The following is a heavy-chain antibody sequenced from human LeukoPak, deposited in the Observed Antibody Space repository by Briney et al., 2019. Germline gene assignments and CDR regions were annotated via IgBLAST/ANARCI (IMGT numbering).Heavy chain of an antibody. J-gene: IGHJ4*02. Sequence: GRSLRLSCAASGFTFSSYAMHWVRQAPGKGLEWVAVISYDGSNKYYADSVKGRFTISRDNSKNTLYLQMNSLRAEDTAVYYCARDPGYFDGFDYWGQGTLVTVSS. CDR1: GFTFSSYA. D-gene: IGHD3-9*01. V-gene: IGHV3-30-3*01. CDR2: ISYDGSNK. CDR3: ARDPGYFDGFDY.